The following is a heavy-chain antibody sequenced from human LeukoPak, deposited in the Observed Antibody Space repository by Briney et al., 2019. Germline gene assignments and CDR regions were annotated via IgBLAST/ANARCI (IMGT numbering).Heavy chain of an antibody. J-gene: IGHJ3*02. D-gene: IGHD1-7*01. CDR2: IIPIFGTA. CDR3: ANLFNWNYVTEDAFDI. Sequence: ASVKVSCKTSGGTFSSYAISWVRQAPGQGLEWMGGIIPIFGTANYAQKFQGRVTITADESTSTAYMELSSLRSEDTAVYYCANLFNWNYVTEDAFDIWGQGTMVTVSS. CDR1: GGTFSSYA. V-gene: IGHV1-69*01.